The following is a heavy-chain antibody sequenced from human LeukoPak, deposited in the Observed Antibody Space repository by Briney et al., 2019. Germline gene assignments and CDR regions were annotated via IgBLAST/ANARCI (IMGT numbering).Heavy chain of an antibody. D-gene: IGHD2-2*01. CDR3: AVPYCSSTSCYLVAFDI. Sequence: GASVKVSCKASGGTFSSYAISWVRQAPGQGREWMGRIIPILGIANYAQEFQGRVTITADKSTGTAYMELSSPRSEDTGVYSCAVPYCSSTSCYLVAFDIWGQGTMVTVSS. J-gene: IGHJ3*02. V-gene: IGHV1-69*04. CDR1: GGTFSSYA. CDR2: IIPILGIA.